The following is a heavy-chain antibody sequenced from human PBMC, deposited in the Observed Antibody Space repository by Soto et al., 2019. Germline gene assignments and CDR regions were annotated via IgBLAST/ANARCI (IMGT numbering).Heavy chain of an antibody. CDR1: GDSVSSNSAA. CDR2: TYYRSKWYN. CDR3: ARALPRDPDDSSGYYLDY. V-gene: IGHV6-1*01. J-gene: IGHJ4*02. Sequence: QSQTLSLTCAISGDSVSSNSAAWNWIRQSPSRGLEWLGRTYYRSKWYNDYAVSVKSRITINPDTSKNQFSLQLNSVTPEDTAVYYCARALPRDPDDSSGYYLDYWGQGTLVTVSS. D-gene: IGHD3-22*01.